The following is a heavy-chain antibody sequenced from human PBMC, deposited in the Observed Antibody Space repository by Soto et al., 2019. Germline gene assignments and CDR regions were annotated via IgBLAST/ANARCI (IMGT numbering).Heavy chain of an antibody. Sequence: GESLKISCKCSGYSFTSYWIVWVRQMPGKGLEWMGIIYPGDSDTRYSPSFQGQVTISADKSISTAYLQWSSLKASDTAMYYCARLGLGSSSWYNWFDPWGQGTLVTVSS. D-gene: IGHD6-13*01. V-gene: IGHV5-51*01. CDR1: GYSFTSYW. CDR3: ARLGLGSSSWYNWFDP. CDR2: IYPGDSDT. J-gene: IGHJ5*02.